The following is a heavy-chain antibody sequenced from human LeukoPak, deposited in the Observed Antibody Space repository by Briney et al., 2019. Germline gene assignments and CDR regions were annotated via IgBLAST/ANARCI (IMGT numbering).Heavy chain of an antibody. CDR3: AKDISYGYGQLSVYYFDY. Sequence: PGGSLSLSCAASGFTFNDYAMHWVRQAPGKGVEWVSGISWNSGSIGYADSVKGRFTISRDNAKNSLYLQMNSLRAEDTALYYCAKDISYGYGQLSVYYFDYWGQGTLVTVSS. CDR1: GFTFNDYA. CDR2: ISWNSGSI. V-gene: IGHV3-9*01. D-gene: IGHD5-18*01. J-gene: IGHJ4*02.